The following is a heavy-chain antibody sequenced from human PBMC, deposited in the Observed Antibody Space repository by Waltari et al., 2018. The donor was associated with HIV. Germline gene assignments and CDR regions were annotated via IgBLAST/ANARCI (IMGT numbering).Heavy chain of an antibody. Sequence: EVHLVESGGTLVQPGGSLRLSCSASGFTFSNYAVHWVRQTPGKGLEYVSAIRGDGQSTYYAGSVKGRFTISRDNSKNTVWLQMRSLRAEDTAVYYCAKGNYDVLTGYYGPSFEYWGQGTLVTVSS. V-gene: IGHV3-64D*06. J-gene: IGHJ4*02. CDR3: AKGNYDVLTGYYGPSFEY. CDR2: IRGDGQST. D-gene: IGHD3-9*01. CDR1: GFTFSNYA.